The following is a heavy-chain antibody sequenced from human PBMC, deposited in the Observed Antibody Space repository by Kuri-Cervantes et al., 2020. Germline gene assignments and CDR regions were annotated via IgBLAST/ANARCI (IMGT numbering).Heavy chain of an antibody. CDR1: GGSVSSGTYY. J-gene: IGHJ3*02. V-gene: IGHV4-39*01. CDR2: IYYSGST. CDR3: ATKEDYYGSAKGFDI. D-gene: IGHD3-10*01. Sequence: GSLRLSCSVSGGSVSSGTYYWSWIRQPPGKGLEWIGSIYYSGSTYYNPSLKSRVTISVDTSKNQFSLKLSSVTAADTAVYYCATKEDYYGSAKGFDIWGQGTMVTVSS.